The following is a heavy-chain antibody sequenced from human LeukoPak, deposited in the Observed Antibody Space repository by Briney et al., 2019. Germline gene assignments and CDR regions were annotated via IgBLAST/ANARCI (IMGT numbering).Heavy chain of an antibody. D-gene: IGHD3-10*01. CDR3: ARDGEYYYGSGSYSWFDP. CDR1: GYSISSGYY. V-gene: IGHV4-38-2*02. CDR2: IYHSGST. J-gene: IGHJ5*02. Sequence: SETLSLTCAVSGYSISSGYYWGWIRQPPGKGLEWIGSIYHSGSTYYNPSLKSRVTISVDTSKNQFSLKLSSATAADTAVYYCARDGEYYYGSGSYSWFDPWGQGTLVTVSS.